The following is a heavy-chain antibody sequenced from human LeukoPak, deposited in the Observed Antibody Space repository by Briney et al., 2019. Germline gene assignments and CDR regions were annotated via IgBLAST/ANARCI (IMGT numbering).Heavy chain of an antibody. D-gene: IGHD6-13*01. CDR2: ISSSSSYI. J-gene: IGHJ4*02. Sequence: PGGSLRLSCAASGFTFSSYSMNWVRQAPGKGLEWVSSISSSSSYIYYAASVKGRFTISRDNAKNSLYLQMNSLRAEDTAVYYCASGVAAAGYYFDYWGQGTLVTVSS. CDR3: ASGVAAAGYYFDY. V-gene: IGHV3-21*01. CDR1: GFTFSSYS.